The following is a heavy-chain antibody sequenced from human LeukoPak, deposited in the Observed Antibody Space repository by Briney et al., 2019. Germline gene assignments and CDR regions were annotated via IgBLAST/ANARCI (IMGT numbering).Heavy chain of an antibody. V-gene: IGHV3-43D*03. CDR3: SKDRDSTGYFHYFDS. J-gene: IGHJ4*02. Sequence: GGSLRLSCAASGFTFDDYAMHWVRHVPGKGLEWISLITWDGDVSDYGDSVKGRFTISRDNSKNSLSLQMNSLRVEHTAVYFCSKDRDSTGYFHYFDSWGRGTLVTVSS. D-gene: IGHD3-22*01. CDR2: ITWDGDVS. CDR1: GFTFDDYA.